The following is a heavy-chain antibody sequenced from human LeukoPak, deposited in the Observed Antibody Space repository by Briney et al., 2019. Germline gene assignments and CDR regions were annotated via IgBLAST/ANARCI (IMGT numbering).Heavy chain of an antibody. Sequence: PSETLSLTCTVSGGSITSYFWSWIRQPPGKGLEWIGYTYYSGNTNYNPSLKSRVTISVDTSKNQFSLRLSSVTAADTAVYYCARRDGIWNYFDYWGQGTLVTVSS. CDR3: ARRDGIWNYFDY. CDR2: TYYSGNT. V-gene: IGHV4-59*08. D-gene: IGHD1-1*01. CDR1: GGSITSYF. J-gene: IGHJ4*02.